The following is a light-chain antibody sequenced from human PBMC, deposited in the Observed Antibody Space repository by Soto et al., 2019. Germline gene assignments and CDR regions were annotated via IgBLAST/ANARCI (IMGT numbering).Light chain of an antibody. J-gene: IGKJ4*01. V-gene: IGKV1-12*01. CDR1: QGISSY. CDR3: QPANSFPLT. Sequence: IQLTQSPSSLSASVVDRVTITCRASQGISSYLAWYQQKPGKAPKLLIYAASSLQSGVPSRFSGSGSGTDFTLTLRSLQPEDFATYYCQPANSFPLTFGGGTKV. CDR2: AAS.